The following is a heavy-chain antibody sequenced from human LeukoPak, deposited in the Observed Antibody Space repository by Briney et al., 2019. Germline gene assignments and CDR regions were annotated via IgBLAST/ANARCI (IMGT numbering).Heavy chain of an antibody. J-gene: IGHJ4*02. CDR2: ISGSGGST. D-gene: IGHD3-16*01. Sequence: PGGSLRLSCAASGFTFNNYAMTWVRQAPGKGLEWVSTISGSGGSTYYADSVKGRFTISRDNSKNTLYLQMNSLRAEDTAAYYCAKDLGIFYTPAYFDSWGQGTLVTVSS. V-gene: IGHV3-23*01. CDR1: GFTFNNYA. CDR3: AKDLGIFYTPAYFDS.